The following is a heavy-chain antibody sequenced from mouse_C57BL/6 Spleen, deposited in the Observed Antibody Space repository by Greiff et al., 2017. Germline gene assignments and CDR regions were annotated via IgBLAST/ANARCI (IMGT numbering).Heavy chain of an antibody. J-gene: IGHJ3*01. V-gene: IGHV1-15*01. CDR3: TRLKDY. Sequence: VKLQESGAELVRPGASVTLSCKASGYTFTDYEMHWVKQTPVHGLEWIGAIDPETGGTAYNQKFKGKAILTADKSSSTAYMELRSLTSEDSAVYYCTRLKDYWGQGTLVTVSA. CDR1: GYTFTDYE. CDR2: IDPETGGT.